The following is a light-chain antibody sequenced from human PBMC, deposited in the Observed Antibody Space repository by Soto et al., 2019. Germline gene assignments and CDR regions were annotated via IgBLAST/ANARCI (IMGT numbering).Light chain of an antibody. CDR3: QQYKSYST. CDR2: DAS. J-gene: IGKJ1*01. CDR1: QSISSW. V-gene: IGKV1-5*01. Sequence: DRVTITCRASQSISSWLAWYQQKPGKAPKLLIYDASSLESGVPSRFSGSGSGTEFTLTINNLQPDDLATYICQQYKSYSTFGRGTKVDIK.